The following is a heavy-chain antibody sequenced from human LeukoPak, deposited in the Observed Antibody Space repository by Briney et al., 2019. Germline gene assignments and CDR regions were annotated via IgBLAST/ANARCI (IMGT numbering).Heavy chain of an antibody. J-gene: IGHJ4*02. D-gene: IGHD4-11*01. V-gene: IGHV3-7*01. Sequence: GGSLRLSCSASGFTVSRFWMSWVRQAPGKGLEYVALIKQGGSEIYHMDSVKGRFTISRDDATNSLYLQMNSLRVEDTALYYCARDRESESDSEGDYWGQGTLVTVSS. CDR1: GFTVSRFW. CDR2: IKQGGSEI. CDR3: ARDRESESDSEGDY.